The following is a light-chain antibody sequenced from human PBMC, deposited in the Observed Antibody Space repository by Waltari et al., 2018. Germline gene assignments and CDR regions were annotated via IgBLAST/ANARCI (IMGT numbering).Light chain of an antibody. J-gene: IGKJ1*01. CDR1: ESVSVAY. CDR2: DAS. CDR3: QQYGSLPWT. Sequence: IVLTQSPGTLSLSPGGRATLSCRASESVSVAYLAWYQQKPGQAPSLLIYDASTRSTGVPDRFSGSGSGTDFTLTISRLEPEDFAVYYCQQYGSLPWTFGQGTKVAIK. V-gene: IGKV3-20*01.